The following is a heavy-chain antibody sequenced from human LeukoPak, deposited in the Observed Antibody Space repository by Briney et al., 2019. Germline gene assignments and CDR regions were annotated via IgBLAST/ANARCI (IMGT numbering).Heavy chain of an antibody. D-gene: IGHD6-19*01. J-gene: IGHJ4*02. CDR3: AKDPSIAVAVAPDY. CDR2: IMQDGSDR. V-gene: IGHV3-7*03. Sequence: GGSLRLSCAASGFTFSNYWMSWVRQAPGKGLEWVANIMQDGSDRSYVDSVKGRFTISRDNSKNTLYLQMNSLRAEDTAVYYCAKDPSIAVAVAPDYWGQGTLVTVSS. CDR1: GFTFSNYW.